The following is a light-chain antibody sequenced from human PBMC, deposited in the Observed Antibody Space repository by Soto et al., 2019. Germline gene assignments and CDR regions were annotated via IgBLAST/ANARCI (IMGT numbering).Light chain of an antibody. V-gene: IGLV2-23*02. CDR2: EVT. CDR3: FSYAGDSVYV. Sequence: QSALTQPASGSGSPRHSSSISWTGTNSDVGSYNLVSWFKQHPGKAPKLVIYEVTKRPSGVSDRFSGSKSGNTASLTISGLQAEDEADYYCFSYAGDSVYVFGTGTKVTVL. J-gene: IGLJ1*01. CDR1: NSDVGSYNL.